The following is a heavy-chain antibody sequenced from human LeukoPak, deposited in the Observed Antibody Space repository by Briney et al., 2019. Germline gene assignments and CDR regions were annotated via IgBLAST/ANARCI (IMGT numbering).Heavy chain of an antibody. CDR1: GFTLSDHY. J-gene: IGHJ4*02. V-gene: IGHV3-11*01. D-gene: IGHD6-13*01. CDR2: ISSGGSTI. CDR3: ARDASSSWVTPDY. Sequence: GGSLRLSCAASGFTLSDHYMSWIRQAPGKGLEWLSYISSGGSTIFYADSVKGRFTISRDNAKNSLYLRMNSLRAEDTAVYYCARDASSSWVTPDYWGQGTMVTVSS.